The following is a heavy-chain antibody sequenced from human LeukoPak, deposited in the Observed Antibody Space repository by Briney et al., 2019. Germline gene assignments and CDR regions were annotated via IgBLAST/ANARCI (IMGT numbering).Heavy chain of an antibody. D-gene: IGHD1-26*01. J-gene: IGHJ4*02. CDR1: GYSFTSYW. CDR3: AGGLNCDY. CDR2: IYSGGST. V-gene: IGHV3-66*02. Sequence: GESLKISCKGSGYSFTSYWIGWVRQAPGKGLEWVSVIYSGGSTYYADSVKGRFTISRDNSKKTLYLQMNSLRAEDTAVYYCAGGLNCDYWGQGTLVTVSS.